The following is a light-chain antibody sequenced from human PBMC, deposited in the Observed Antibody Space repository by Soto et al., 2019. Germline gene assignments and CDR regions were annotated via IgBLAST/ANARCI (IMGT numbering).Light chain of an antibody. CDR2: GAS. CDR1: QSVSTNF. V-gene: IGKV3-20*01. J-gene: IGKJ1*01. Sequence: EIVLTQSPGTLSLSPGEGATLSCRASQSVSTNFFAWYQQKPGQAPRLLIYGASIRATGIPDRFSGSGSGTDFTLTNSRLDPGDFAVYYFQQYGRTSLTFGQGTKVEIK. CDR3: QQYGRTSLT.